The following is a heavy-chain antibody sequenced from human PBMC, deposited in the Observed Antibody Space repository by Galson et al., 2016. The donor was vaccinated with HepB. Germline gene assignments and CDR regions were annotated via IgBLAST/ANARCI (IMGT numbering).Heavy chain of an antibody. D-gene: IGHD3-22*01. V-gene: IGHV3-53*01. CDR1: GFSVSGKY. CDR2: IFSGAAT. J-gene: IGHJ3*02. CDR3: EGYSDPFDI. Sequence: SLRLSCAASGFSVSGKYMSWARQAPGKGLEWVSAIFSGAATYYRDSVKGRFTISRDTSKNTLYLQMKNLRAEDTAIYYCEGYSDPFDIWGQGTMVTVSS.